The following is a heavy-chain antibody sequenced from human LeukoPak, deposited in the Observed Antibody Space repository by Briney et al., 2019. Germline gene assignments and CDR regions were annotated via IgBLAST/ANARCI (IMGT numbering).Heavy chain of an antibody. CDR1: GYTFTSCG. CDR2: ISAYNGNT. V-gene: IGHV1-18*01. D-gene: IGHD1-14*01. J-gene: IGHJ4*02. CDR3: ARTTGGERDDYFDY. Sequence: ASVKVSCRASGYTFTSCGISWVRQAPGQGLEWMGWISAYNGNTNYAQKLQGRVTMTTDTSTSTAYMELRSLRSDDTAVYYCARTTGGERDDYFDYWGQGTLVTVSS.